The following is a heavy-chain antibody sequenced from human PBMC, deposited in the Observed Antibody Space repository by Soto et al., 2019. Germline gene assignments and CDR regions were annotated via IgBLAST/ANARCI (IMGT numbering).Heavy chain of an antibody. CDR3: ARESDSSGKGMDV. Sequence: SATLSLTCAVYGGSFSGYYWSWLRQPPGKGLEWIGEINHSGSTNYNPSLKSRVTISVDTSKNQFSLKLSSVTAADTAVYYWARESDSSGKGMDVCGQGTSVTVSS. D-gene: IGHD3-22*01. CDR2: INHSGST. V-gene: IGHV4-34*01. CDR1: GGSFSGYY. J-gene: IGHJ6*02.